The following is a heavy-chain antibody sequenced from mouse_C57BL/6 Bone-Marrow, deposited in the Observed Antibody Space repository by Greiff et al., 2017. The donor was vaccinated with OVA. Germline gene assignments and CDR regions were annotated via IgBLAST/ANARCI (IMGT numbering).Heavy chain of an antibody. CDR3: ARHESSGYPAWFAY. Sequence: EVHLVESGGGLVQPGESLKLSCESNEYEFPSHDMSWVRKTPEKRLELVAAINSDGGSTYYPDTMERRFIFSRDNTKKTLYLQESSLRSENTALYYCARHESSGYPAWFAYWGQGTLVTVSA. D-gene: IGHD3-2*02. CDR1: EYEFPSHD. V-gene: IGHV5-2*01. CDR2: INSDGGST. J-gene: IGHJ3*01.